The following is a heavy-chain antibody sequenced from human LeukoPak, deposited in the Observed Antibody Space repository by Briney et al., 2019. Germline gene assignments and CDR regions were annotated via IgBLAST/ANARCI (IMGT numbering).Heavy chain of an antibody. CDR2: ISGSGGNT. Sequence: GRSLRLSCAASGFTFSSYAMSWVRHAPGKGLEWVSAISGSGGNTYYADSVKGRFTISRDNSKNTLYLQMNSLRAEDTAVYYCAKAYDSSGYYRLRTNHYFDYWGQGTLVTVSS. CDR3: AKAYDSSGYYRLRTNHYFDY. CDR1: GFTFSSYA. D-gene: IGHD3-22*01. J-gene: IGHJ4*02. V-gene: IGHV3-23*01.